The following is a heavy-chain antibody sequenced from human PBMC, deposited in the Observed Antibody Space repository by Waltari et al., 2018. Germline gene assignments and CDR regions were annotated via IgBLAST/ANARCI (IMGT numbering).Heavy chain of an antibody. CDR1: GGTVSSYA. CDR2: IIPIFGTA. CDR3: ASGVVVPAWYYYYYMDV. Sequence: QVQLVQSGAEVKKPGSSVKVSCKASGGTVSSYASSWVRQAPGQGLEWMGRIIPIFGTATYAQKFQGRVTITADKSTSTAYMELSSLRSEDTAVYYCASGVVVPAWYYYYYMDVWGKGTTVTISS. J-gene: IGHJ6*03. D-gene: IGHD2-2*01. V-gene: IGHV1-69*13.